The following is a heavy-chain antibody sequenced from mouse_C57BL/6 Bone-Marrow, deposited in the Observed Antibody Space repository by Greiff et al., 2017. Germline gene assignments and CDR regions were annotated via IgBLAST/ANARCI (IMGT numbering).Heavy chain of an antibody. CDR1: GYTFTDYE. J-gene: IGHJ2*01. D-gene: IGHD3-3*01. CDR3: TRKRGQRQMDY. Sequence: ESGAELVRPGASVTLSCKASGYTFTDYEMHWVKQTPVHGLEWIGAIDPETGGTAYNQKFKGKAILTADKSSSTAYMELRSLTSEDSAVYYCTRKRGQRQMDYWGQGTTLTVSS. V-gene: IGHV1-15*01. CDR2: IDPETGGT.